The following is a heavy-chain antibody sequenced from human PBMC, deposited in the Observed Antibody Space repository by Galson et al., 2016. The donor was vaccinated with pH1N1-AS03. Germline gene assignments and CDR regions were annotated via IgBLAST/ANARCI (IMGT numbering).Heavy chain of an antibody. Sequence: SLRLSCAASAFSFSRHWMHWVRQAPGKGLVWVSLTYTGGSTDYADSVKGRFTISRDNFENMVYLQMNSLRPEDTAVYYCAGDEGFANGINVWGQGTTVTVSS. CDR3: AGDEGFANGINV. D-gene: IGHD3-3*01. CDR2: TYTGGST. CDR1: AFSFSRHW. J-gene: IGHJ6*02. V-gene: IGHV3-66*02.